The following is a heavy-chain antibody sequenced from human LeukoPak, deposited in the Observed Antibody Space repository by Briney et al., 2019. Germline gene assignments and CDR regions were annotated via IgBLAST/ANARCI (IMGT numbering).Heavy chain of an antibody. CDR3: SRAKSNYYDSSAPND. Sequence: PGRSLRLSCTASGFTFGDYAMSWFRQAPGKGLEWVGFIRIKAYGRTTEYAASMKGRFTISRDDSKSIAYLQMNSLKTEDTAVYYCSRAKSNYYDSSAPNDWGRGTLVTASS. CDR1: GFTFGDYA. D-gene: IGHD3-22*01. CDR2: IRIKAYGRTT. V-gene: IGHV3-49*03. J-gene: IGHJ4*02.